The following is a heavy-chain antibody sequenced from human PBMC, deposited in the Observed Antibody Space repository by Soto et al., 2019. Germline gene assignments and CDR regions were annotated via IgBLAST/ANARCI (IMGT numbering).Heavy chain of an antibody. Sequence: GGSLRLSCAASGFTFSSYGMHWVRQAPGKGLEWVAVISYDGSNKYYADSVKGRFTISRDNSKNTLYLQMNSLRAEDTAVYYCAKVKTGYSSSWYPTEYFQHWGQGTLVTVSS. V-gene: IGHV3-30*18. D-gene: IGHD6-13*01. CDR1: GFTFSSYG. J-gene: IGHJ1*01. CDR2: ISYDGSNK. CDR3: AKVKTGYSSSWYPTEYFQH.